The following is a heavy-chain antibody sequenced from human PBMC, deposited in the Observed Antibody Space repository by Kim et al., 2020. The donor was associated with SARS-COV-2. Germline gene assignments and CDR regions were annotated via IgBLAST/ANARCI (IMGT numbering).Heavy chain of an antibody. CDR1: GFNIRTYW. CDR3: MRDAGAY. V-gene: IGHV3-7*01. CDR2: IKEEGSEE. D-gene: IGHD3-10*01. Sequence: GGSLRLSCVASGFNIRTYWMTWVRQPPGKGLEWVGNIKEEGSEEYYADSVKGRFTISRDNAKNSLYLQMNSLRAEDTAVYYCMRDAGAYWGQGTLVIVSS. J-gene: IGHJ4*02.